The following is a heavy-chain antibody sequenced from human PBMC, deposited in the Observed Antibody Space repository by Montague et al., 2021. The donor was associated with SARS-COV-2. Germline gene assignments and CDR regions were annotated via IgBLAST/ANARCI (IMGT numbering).Heavy chain of an antibody. J-gene: IGHJ5*02. Sequence: SETLSLTCDVSGDSIRSATYHWAWIRQPPGRGLEWIGNIYYSGSTMYNPSLKSKVTMSVDTSKNRFSLHLNLVTAADTAVYCCARRLTGLEPPFDPWGQGTLVIVSS. CDR3: ARRLTGLEPPFDP. CDR1: GDSIRSATYH. CDR2: IYYSGST. V-gene: IGHV4-39*01. D-gene: IGHD1-1*01.